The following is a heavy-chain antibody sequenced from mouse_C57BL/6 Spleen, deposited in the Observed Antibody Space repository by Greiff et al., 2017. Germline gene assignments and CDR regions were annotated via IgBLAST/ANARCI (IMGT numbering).Heavy chain of an antibody. Sequence: QVQLQQSGAELVKPGASVKISCKASGYAFSSYWMNWVKQRPGKGLEWIGQIYPGDGDTNYNGKFKGKATLTADKSSSTAYMQRSSLTSEDSAVYFCARFDTTVVARWYFEVWGTGTTVTVSS. J-gene: IGHJ1*03. CDR3: ARFDTTVVARWYFEV. CDR2: IYPGDGDT. V-gene: IGHV1-80*01. D-gene: IGHD1-1*01. CDR1: GYAFSSYW.